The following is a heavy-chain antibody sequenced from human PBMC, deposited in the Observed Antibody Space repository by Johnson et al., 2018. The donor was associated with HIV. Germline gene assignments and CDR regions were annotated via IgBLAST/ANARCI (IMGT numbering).Heavy chain of an antibody. J-gene: IGHJ3*02. D-gene: IGHD6-13*01. CDR3: DNNLQQLATNDAFDI. Sequence: QVQLVESGGGVVQPGGSLRLSCAASGFTFSSYGMHWVRQAPGKGLEWVAFIRYDGSNKYYADSVKGRFTMSSDNSKNTLYLQLNSLRAEDTAVYYWDNNLQQLATNDAFDIGGQGTMVTVSS. V-gene: IGHV3-30*02. CDR2: IRYDGSNK. CDR1: GFTFSSYG.